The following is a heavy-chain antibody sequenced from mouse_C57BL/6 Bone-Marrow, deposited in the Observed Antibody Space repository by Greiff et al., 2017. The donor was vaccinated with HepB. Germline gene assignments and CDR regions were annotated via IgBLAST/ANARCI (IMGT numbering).Heavy chain of an antibody. CDR1: GYTFTDYY. D-gene: IGHD1-1*01. CDR2: INPYNGGT. V-gene: IGHV1-19*01. CDR3: ASRIYYYGSSYPMDY. Sequence: EVQLQQSGPVLVKPGASVKMSCKASGYTFTDYYMNWVKQSHGKSLEWIGVINPYNGGTSYNQKFKGKATLTVDKSSSTAYMELNSLTSEDSAVYYCASRIYYYGSSYPMDYWGQGTSVTVSS. J-gene: IGHJ4*01.